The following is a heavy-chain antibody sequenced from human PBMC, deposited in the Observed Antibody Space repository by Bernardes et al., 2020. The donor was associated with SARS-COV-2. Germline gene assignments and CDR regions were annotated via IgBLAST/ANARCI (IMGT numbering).Heavy chain of an antibody. V-gene: IGHV3-49*04. CDR2: IRSKAYGGTT. CDR3: TRSSSIAARPGVDY. J-gene: IGHJ4*02. D-gene: IGHD6-6*01. Sequence: GGSLRLSCSASGFTFSSYSMHWVRQAPGKGLEWVGFIRSKAYGGTTEYVASVKGRFTISRDDSKSIAYLQMNSLKTEDTAVYYCTRSSSIAARPGVDYWGQGTLVTVSS. CDR1: GFTFSSYS.